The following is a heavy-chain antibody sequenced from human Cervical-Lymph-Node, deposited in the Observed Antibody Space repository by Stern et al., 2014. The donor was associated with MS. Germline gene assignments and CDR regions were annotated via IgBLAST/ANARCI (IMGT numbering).Heavy chain of an antibody. V-gene: IGHV1-18*01. J-gene: IGHJ5*02. CDR3: ARDPHIAGDGTGGGFDP. D-gene: IGHD6-19*01. Sequence: QMQLVQSGAEVKKPGASVKVSCKASGYTFTSYGISWVRQAPGQGLEWMGWISGYNDDTNYVEKFPGRVTMTTDPSTSTAYLELRSLRSDDTAVYYCARDPHIAGDGTGGGFDPWGQGTLVTVSS. CDR2: ISGYNDDT. CDR1: GYTFTSYG.